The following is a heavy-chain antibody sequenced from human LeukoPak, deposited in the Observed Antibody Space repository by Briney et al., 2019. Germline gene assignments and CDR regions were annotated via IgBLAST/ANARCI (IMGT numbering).Heavy chain of an antibody. J-gene: IGHJ6*02. D-gene: IGHD3-22*01. V-gene: IGHV3-7*04. CDR1: GFTFSSYW. CDR3: ARDSYDSSGYYGYYCYGMDV. CDR2: IKQDGSEK. Sequence: GGSLRLSCAASGFTFSSYWMSWVRQAPGKGLEWVANIKQDGSEKYYVDSVKGRFTISRDNAKNSLYLQMNSLRAEDTAVYYCARDSYDSSGYYGYYCYGMDVWGQGTTVRVPS.